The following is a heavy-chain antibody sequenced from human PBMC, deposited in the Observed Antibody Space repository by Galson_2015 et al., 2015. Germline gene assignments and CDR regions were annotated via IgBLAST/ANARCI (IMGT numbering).Heavy chain of an antibody. CDR2: INPNSGDT. Sequence: SVKVSCKASGYTFTAYYIHWVRQAPGQGLEWMGRINPNSGDTDYAQKSQGRVTMTRDTSISTAYMDLSRLRSDDTAVYYCARGGGQTYYRSGHFDYWGQGTLVTVSS. D-gene: IGHD3-10*01. J-gene: IGHJ4*02. CDR1: GYTFTAYY. V-gene: IGHV1-2*06. CDR3: ARGGGQTYYRSGHFDY.